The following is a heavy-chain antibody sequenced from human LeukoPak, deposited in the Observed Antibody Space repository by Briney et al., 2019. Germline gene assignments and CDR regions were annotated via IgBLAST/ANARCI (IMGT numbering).Heavy chain of an antibody. CDR3: ARDGPGDQVDY. J-gene: IGHJ4*02. V-gene: IGHV3-33*01. Sequence: GGSLRLSCAASGFTFSDYGMHWVRQAPGKGLEWVAVIWYDGSNKYYADSVKGRFTISRDNSKNTLYLQMDSLRDEDTAVYYCARDGPGDQVDYWGQGTLVTVSS. D-gene: IGHD1-14*01. CDR1: GFTFSDYG. CDR2: IWYDGSNK.